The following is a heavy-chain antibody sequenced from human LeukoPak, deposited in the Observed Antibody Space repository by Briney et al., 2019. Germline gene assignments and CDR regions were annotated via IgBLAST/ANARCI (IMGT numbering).Heavy chain of an antibody. D-gene: IGHD6-13*01. CDR2: IYYSGST. J-gene: IGHJ4*02. V-gene: IGHV4-59*12. CDR1: GGSISSYY. CDR3: ARDRGVSGFDY. Sequence: SETLSLTCTVSGGSISSYYWSWIRQPPGKGLEWIGYIYYSGSTNYNPSLKSRVTISVDTSKNQFSLSLSSVTAADTAFYYCARDRGVSGFDYWGQGTLVTVSS.